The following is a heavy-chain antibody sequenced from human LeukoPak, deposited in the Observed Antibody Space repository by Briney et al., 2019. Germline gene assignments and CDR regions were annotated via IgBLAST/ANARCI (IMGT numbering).Heavy chain of an antibody. D-gene: IGHD3-22*01. CDR3: ARGSDYYDSSGTPTAAFDI. Sequence: ASVKVSCKASGYTFTSYDINWVRQATGQGLEWMGWMNPNSGNIGYAQKFQGRVTMTRNTSISTAYMELSSLRSEDTAVYYCARGSDYYDSSGTPTAAFDIWGQGTMVTVSS. CDR1: GYTFTSYD. V-gene: IGHV1-8*01. J-gene: IGHJ3*02. CDR2: MNPNSGNI.